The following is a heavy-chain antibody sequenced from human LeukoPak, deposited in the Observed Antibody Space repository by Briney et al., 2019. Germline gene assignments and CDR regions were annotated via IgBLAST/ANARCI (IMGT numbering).Heavy chain of an antibody. CDR1: GGSISSDY. J-gene: IGHJ4*02. Sequence: SETLSLTCTVSGGSISSDYWSWIRQPAGKGLEWIGRIYTSGDTSYNPSPKSRVTMSVDTSKNQFTLKLSSVTAADTAVYYCARDGDYHYFDCWGQGTLVTVSS. CDR3: ARDGDYHYFDC. V-gene: IGHV4-4*07. D-gene: IGHD4-17*01. CDR2: IYTSGDT.